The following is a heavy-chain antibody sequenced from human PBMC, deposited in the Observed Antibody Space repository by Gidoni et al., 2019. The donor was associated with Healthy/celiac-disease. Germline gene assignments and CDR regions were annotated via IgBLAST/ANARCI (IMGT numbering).Heavy chain of an antibody. CDR2: ISAYNGNT. Sequence: QVQLAQSGAEVKKPGASVKVSCKASGYTFTSYGISWVRQAPGQGLEWMGWISAYNGNTNYAKKLQGRVTMTTDTSTSTAYMELRSLRSDDTAVYYCARRTTVTTFIGWFDTWGQGTLVTVSS. CDR1: GYTFTSYG. J-gene: IGHJ5*02. V-gene: IGHV1-18*01. D-gene: IGHD4-17*01. CDR3: ARRTTVTTFIGWFDT.